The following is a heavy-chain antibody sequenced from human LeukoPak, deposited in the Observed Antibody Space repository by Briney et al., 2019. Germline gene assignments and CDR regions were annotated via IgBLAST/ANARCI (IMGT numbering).Heavy chain of an antibody. CDR1: GGSFSGYY. CDR3: ARGPYSSGWPDY. J-gene: IGHJ4*02. D-gene: IGHD6-19*01. Sequence: TSETLSLTFAVYGGSFSGYYWSWIRQPPGKGLEWIGEINHSGSTNYNPSLKSRVTISVDTSKNQFSLKLSSVTAADTAVYYCARGPYSSGWPDYWGQGTLVTVSS. CDR2: INHSGST. V-gene: IGHV4-34*01.